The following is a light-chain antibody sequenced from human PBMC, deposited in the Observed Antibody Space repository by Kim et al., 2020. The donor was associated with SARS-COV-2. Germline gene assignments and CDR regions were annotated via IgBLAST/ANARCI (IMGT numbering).Light chain of an antibody. CDR2: MTS. CDR1: QSISNW. CDR3: QQYHSYPPT. V-gene: IGKV1-5*03. J-gene: IGKJ2*01. Sequence: DIQMTQSFSTLSASVGDRVTITCRASQSISNWLAWFQQKPGKAPKPLIYMTSSLESGVPSRFSGSGSGTDFTLTISSLQPDDFATYYCQQYHSYPPTFGEGTKLEI.